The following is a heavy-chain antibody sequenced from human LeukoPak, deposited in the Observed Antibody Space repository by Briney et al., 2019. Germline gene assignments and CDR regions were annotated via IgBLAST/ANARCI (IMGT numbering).Heavy chain of an antibody. D-gene: IGHD2-21*02. Sequence: WGSLRLSCAASGFTVSSSYMSWVRQAPGKGLEWVSVIYRGGSTYYADSVKGRFTISRDNSKNTVYLQMNSLRAEDTAVYYCATLARRVTAILDFWGQGTLVTVSS. CDR1: GFTVSSSY. J-gene: IGHJ4*02. CDR3: ATLARRVTAILDF. V-gene: IGHV3-66*01. CDR2: IYRGGST.